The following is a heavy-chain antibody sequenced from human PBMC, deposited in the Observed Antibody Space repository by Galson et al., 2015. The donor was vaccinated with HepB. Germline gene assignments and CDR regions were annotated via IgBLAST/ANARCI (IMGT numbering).Heavy chain of an antibody. J-gene: IGHJ3*02. CDR3: ATTNYYDSSGYYPAHSAFDI. V-gene: IGHV4-39*01. CDR2: IYYSGST. Sequence: QVQLQESGPGLVKPSETLSLTCTVSGGSISSSSYYWGWIRQPPGKGLEWIGSIYYSGSTYYNPSLKSRVTISVDTSKNQFSLKLSSVTAADTAVYYCATTNYYDSSGYYPAHSAFDIWGQGTMVTVSS. D-gene: IGHD3-22*01. CDR1: GGSISSSSYY.